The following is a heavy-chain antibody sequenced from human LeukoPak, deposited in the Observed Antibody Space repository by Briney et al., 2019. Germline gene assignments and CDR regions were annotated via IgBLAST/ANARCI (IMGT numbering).Heavy chain of an antibody. D-gene: IGHD3-10*01. Sequence: SGGSLRLSCAASGFTFTSYAMSWVRQAPGKGLEWVSAISGSGGSTYYADSVKGRFTISRDNSTNTLYLQMNSLRAEDTAVYYCAQARLWFGERYYFDYWGQGTLVTVSS. CDR1: GFTFTSYA. CDR2: ISGSGGST. V-gene: IGHV3-23*01. CDR3: AQARLWFGERYYFDY. J-gene: IGHJ4*02.